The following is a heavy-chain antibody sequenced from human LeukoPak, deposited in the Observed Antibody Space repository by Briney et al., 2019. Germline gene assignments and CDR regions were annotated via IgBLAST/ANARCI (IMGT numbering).Heavy chain of an antibody. CDR2: ITVASGNT. V-gene: IGHV1-3*01. J-gene: IGHJ4*02. Sequence: GASVKVSCKPLGYTFITSSIYWVRQAPGQRLEWLGWITVASGNTRYSENLQGRVTLTRGTSANTAYMELHNLKFEDTAVYYCVGGSLGYWGQGTLVTVSP. CDR1: GYTFITSS. CDR3: VGGSLGY.